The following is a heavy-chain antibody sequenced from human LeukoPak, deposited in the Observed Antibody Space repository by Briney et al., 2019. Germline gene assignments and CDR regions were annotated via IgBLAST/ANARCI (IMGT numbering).Heavy chain of an antibody. CDR1: GRTFSGYD. CDR2: IYHSGRT. J-gene: IGHJ6*02. Sequence: SETLTLSCAVYGRTFSGYDCNWIRQSPAKGLEWVGEIYHSGRTNYNPSLQNRVTKSVDISNHHFPLKLTSVTDADTAVYYCARCALGGRPKLTDWELRPSYYYYPMDVGGQGTTVTVPS. V-gene: IGHV4-34*01. CDR3: ARCALGGRPKLTDWELRPSYYYYPMDV. D-gene: IGHD2-15*01.